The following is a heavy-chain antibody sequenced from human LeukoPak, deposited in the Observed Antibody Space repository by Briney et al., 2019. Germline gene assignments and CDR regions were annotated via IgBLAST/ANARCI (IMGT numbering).Heavy chain of an antibody. CDR3: ARERGGGRVTDFDY. D-gene: IGHD2-15*01. V-gene: IGHV4-4*07. CDR2: IYTSGST. J-gene: IGHJ4*02. CDR1: GGSLSSYY. Sequence: SETLSLTCTVSGGSLSSYYWSWIRQPAGKGLEWIGRIYTSGSTNYNPSLKSRVTMSVDTSKNQFSLKLSSVTAADTAVYYCARERGGGRVTDFDYWGQGTLVTVSS.